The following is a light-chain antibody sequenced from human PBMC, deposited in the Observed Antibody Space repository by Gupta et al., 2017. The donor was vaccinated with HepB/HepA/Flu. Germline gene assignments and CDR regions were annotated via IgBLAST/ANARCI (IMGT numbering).Light chain of an antibody. Sequence: SYALPQPPSVSVSPGQTASITCSGDKLGNKYASWYQQRPGQSPVVVICQDNKRPSGIPGRFSGSNSGNTATLTISVTQAQDEADYYWQAWDSSTVIFGGGTKLTVL. CDR2: QDN. CDR1: KLGNKY. V-gene: IGLV3-1*01. CDR3: QAWDSSTVI. J-gene: IGLJ2*01.